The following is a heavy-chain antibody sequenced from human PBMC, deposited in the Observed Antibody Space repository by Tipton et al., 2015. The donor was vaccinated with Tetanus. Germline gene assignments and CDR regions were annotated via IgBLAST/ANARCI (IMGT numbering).Heavy chain of an antibody. Sequence: LRLSCTVSGGSISSGGYYWSWIRQHPGKGLEWIGYIYYSGSTYYNPSLKSRLTISVDTSKNQFSLKLSSVTAADTAVYYCARGPSVAYCSGGSCPVWFDPWGQGTLVTVSS. CDR2: IYYSGST. V-gene: IGHV4-31*02. D-gene: IGHD2-15*01. CDR1: GGSISSGGYY. J-gene: IGHJ5*02. CDR3: ARGPSVAYCSGGSCPVWFDP.